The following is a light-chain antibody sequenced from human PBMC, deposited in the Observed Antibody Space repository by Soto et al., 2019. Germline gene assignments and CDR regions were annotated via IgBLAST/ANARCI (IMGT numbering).Light chain of an antibody. CDR2: DAS. J-gene: IGKJ1*01. V-gene: IGKV3-11*01. CDR3: QQRSNWPWT. CDR1: QSISSY. Sequence: IVLTQSPATLSLPPGERATLSCRASQSISSYLAWYQLKPGQAPRLLIYDASSRATGVPARFSGIGSGTDFTLTISSLEAEDFAVYFCQQRSNWPWTFGQGTKVDIK.